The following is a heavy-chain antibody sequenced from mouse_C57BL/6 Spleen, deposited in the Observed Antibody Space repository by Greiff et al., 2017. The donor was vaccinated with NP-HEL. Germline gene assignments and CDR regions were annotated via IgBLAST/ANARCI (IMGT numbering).Heavy chain of an antibody. Sequence: QVHVKQSGAELVRPGASVTLSCKASGYTFTDYEMHWVKQTPVHGLEWIGAIDPETGGTAYNQKFKGKAILTADKSSSTAYMELRSLTSEDSAVYYCTRGGYYGSSSYFDYWGQGTTLTVSS. CDR2: IDPETGGT. D-gene: IGHD1-1*01. V-gene: IGHV1-15*01. CDR3: TRGGYYGSSSYFDY. CDR1: GYTFTDYE. J-gene: IGHJ2*01.